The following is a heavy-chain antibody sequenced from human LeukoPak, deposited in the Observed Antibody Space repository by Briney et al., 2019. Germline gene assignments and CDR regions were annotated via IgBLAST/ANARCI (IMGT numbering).Heavy chain of an antibody. Sequence: SETLSLTCTVSGDSISSFYWSWIRQPPGKGLEWIAFFYNSGSTNYNTSLKSGVTIYADTSKNQFSLRLSSVTAADTALYYCAKMGYSTGWLPRAAFDIWGQGTMVTVSS. CDR3: AKMGYSTGWLPRAAFDI. CDR1: GDSISSFY. J-gene: IGHJ3*02. CDR2: FYNSGST. V-gene: IGHV4-4*08. D-gene: IGHD2-2*01.